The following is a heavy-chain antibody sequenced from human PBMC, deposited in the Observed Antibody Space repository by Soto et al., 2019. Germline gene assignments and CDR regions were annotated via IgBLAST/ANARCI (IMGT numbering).Heavy chain of an antibody. Sequence: GESLKISCKASGYSFSFYWIGWVRQMPGKGLEWMAIMYPDDSDIRYSPSFEAHVTISADKSTSTAFLQWSSLKASDTALYYCATAYVYDFENSNYYRDAFDIWGQGTLVTVSS. CDR1: GYSFSFYW. CDR2: MYPDDSDI. J-gene: IGHJ3*02. CDR3: ATAYVYDFENSNYYRDAFDI. D-gene: IGHD3-22*01. V-gene: IGHV5-51*01.